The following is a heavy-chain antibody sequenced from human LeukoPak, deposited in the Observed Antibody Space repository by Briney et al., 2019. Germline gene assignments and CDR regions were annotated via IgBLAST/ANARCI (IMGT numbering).Heavy chain of an antibody. J-gene: IGHJ5*02. CDR3: ATNLLVGDIINWFDP. D-gene: IGHD3-10*01. CDR2: IKPHSGGT. V-gene: IGHV1-2*02. CDR1: GYTFTVYY. Sequence: GASVTVSCKASGYTFTVYYMHWVRQAPGQGLEWMGWIKPHSGGTRSAQKLQGRVTMTRDTSISTAYMELSSLRYDDTAVYYCATNLLVGDIINWFDPWGQGTLVTASS.